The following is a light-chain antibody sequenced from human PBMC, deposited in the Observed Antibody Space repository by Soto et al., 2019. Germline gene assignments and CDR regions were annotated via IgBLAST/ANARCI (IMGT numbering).Light chain of an antibody. CDR2: DAA. Sequence: DIQMTQSPSTLSASVGDRVTITCRASQTIGTWLAWYQRKPGKAPKLLIYDAATLQTGVPSRFSGFASGTEFTLTISSLQPDDFATSFCQQYNSRSPEGVTFGGGTKVETK. CDR3: QQYNSRSPEGVT. CDR1: QTIGTW. V-gene: IGKV1-5*01. J-gene: IGKJ4*01.